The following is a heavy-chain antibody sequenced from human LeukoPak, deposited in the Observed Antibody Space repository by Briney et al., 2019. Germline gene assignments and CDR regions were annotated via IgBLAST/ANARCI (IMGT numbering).Heavy chain of an antibody. Sequence: GGSLRLSCAASGFTFSNCWMTWVRQAPGKGLEWVANIKQDGNEKYYVDSVKGRFTVSRDNAKSSLYLQMNSLRAEDTAVYYCARGYSDSSGIDYWGQGTLVTVSS. CDR2: IKQDGNEK. J-gene: IGHJ4*02. CDR1: GFTFSNCW. CDR3: ARGYSDSSGIDY. V-gene: IGHV3-7*04. D-gene: IGHD3-22*01.